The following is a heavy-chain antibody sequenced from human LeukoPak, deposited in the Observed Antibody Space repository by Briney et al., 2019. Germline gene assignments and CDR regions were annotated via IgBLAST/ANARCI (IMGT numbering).Heavy chain of an antibody. CDR3: TRFLYSSSNYFDY. D-gene: IGHD6-6*01. CDR2: IRSKAYGGTI. Sequence: GGSLRLSCTASGFTFGDYAMSWFRQAPGKGLEWVGFIRSKAYGGTIEYAASVKGRFTISRDDSKSIAYLQMNSLKTEDTAVYYCTRFLYSSSNYFDYWGQGTLVTVSS. CDR1: GFTFGDYA. V-gene: IGHV3-49*03. J-gene: IGHJ4*02.